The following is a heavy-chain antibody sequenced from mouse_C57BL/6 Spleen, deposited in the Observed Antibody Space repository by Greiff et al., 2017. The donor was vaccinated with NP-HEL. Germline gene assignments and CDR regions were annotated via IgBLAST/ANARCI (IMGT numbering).Heavy chain of an antibody. CDR2: ISYDGSN. V-gene: IGHV3-6*01. CDR3: ARDQTYYFDV. CDR1: GYSITSGYY. J-gene: IGHJ1*03. Sequence: EVKVEESGPGLVKPSQSLSLTCSVTGYSITSGYYWNWIRQFPGNKLEWMGYISYDGSNNYNPSLKNRISITRDTSKNQFFLKLNSVTTEDTATYYCARDQTYYFDVWGTGTTVTVSS. D-gene: IGHD5-1*01.